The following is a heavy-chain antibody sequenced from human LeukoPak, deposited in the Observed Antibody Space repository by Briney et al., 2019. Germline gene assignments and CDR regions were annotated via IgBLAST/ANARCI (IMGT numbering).Heavy chain of an antibody. CDR2: ISGSGGST. Sequence: SGGSLRLSCAASGFTFSSYAMSWVRQAPGKGLEWVSAISGSGGSTYYADSVKGRFTISRDNSKNTLYLQMNSLRAEDTAVYYCAKERGDSSGYYLDYWGQGTLVTVSS. CDR3: AKERGDSSGYYLDY. CDR1: GFTFSSYA. D-gene: IGHD3-22*01. V-gene: IGHV3-23*01. J-gene: IGHJ4*02.